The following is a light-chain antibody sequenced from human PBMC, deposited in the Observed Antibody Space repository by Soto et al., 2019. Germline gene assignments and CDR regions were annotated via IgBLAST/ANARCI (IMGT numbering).Light chain of an antibody. Sequence: QAVVPQPPSASGTPGQRVTISCSGSTSNIGTYTVNWYQVLPGAAPKLLINSNDQRPSGVPDRFSGSKSGTSASLAISGLQSDDEADYYCAAWDDSLNGVVFGGGTKVTVL. J-gene: IGLJ2*01. V-gene: IGLV1-44*01. CDR2: SND. CDR3: AAWDDSLNGVV. CDR1: TSNIGTYT.